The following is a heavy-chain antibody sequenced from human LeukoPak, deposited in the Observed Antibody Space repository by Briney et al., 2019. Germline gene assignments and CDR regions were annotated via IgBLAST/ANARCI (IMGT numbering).Heavy chain of an antibody. V-gene: IGHV4-39*07. D-gene: IGHD2-15*01. CDR3: ARGAGSTISNDAFDI. Sequence: SETLSLTCTVSGGSISSSSYYWGWIRQPPGKGLEWIGNIFYSGGTYYNPSLKSRVTISVDTSKNQFSLKLSSVTAADTAVYYCARGAGSTISNDAFDIWGQGTMVTVS. CDR1: GGSISSSSYY. J-gene: IGHJ3*02. CDR2: IFYSGGT.